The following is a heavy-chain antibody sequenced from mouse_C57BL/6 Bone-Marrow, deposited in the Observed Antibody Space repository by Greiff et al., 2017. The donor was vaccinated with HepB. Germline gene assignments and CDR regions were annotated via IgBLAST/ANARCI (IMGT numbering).Heavy chain of an antibody. V-gene: IGHV3-3*01. Sequence: EVQGVESGPSLVRPSQTLSLTCTVTGFSINSDCYWIWIRQFPGNKLEYIGYTFYSGITYYNPSLESRTYITRDTSKNQFSLKLSSVTTEDTATYYCARLLRYYYAMDYWGQGTSVTVSS. J-gene: IGHJ4*01. CDR2: TFYSGIT. D-gene: IGHD1-1*01. CDR3: ARLLRYYYAMDY. CDR1: GFSINSDCY.